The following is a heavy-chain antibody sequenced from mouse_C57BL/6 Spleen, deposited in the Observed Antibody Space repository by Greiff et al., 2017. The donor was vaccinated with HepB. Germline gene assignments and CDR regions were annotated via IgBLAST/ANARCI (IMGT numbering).Heavy chain of an antibody. Sequence: QVQLKQPGAELVKPGASVKLSCKASGYTFTSYWMHWVKQRPGQGLEWIGMIHPNSGSTNYNEKFKSKATLTVDKSSSTAYMQLSSLTSEDSAVYYCARYSNSFYFDYWGQGTTLTVSS. J-gene: IGHJ2*01. CDR1: GYTFTSYW. D-gene: IGHD2-5*01. CDR3: ARYSNSFYFDY. V-gene: IGHV1-64*01. CDR2: IHPNSGST.